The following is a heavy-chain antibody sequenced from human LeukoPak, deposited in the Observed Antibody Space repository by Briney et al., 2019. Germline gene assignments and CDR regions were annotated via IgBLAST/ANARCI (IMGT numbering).Heavy chain of an antibody. Sequence: SETLSLTCTVSGGSISSYYWGWIRQPPGKGLEWIGYIYYSGSTNYNPSLKSRVTISVDTSKNQFSLKLSSVTAADTAVYYCARGGVVGYSYGFDYWGQGTLVTVSS. CDR2: IYYSGST. CDR3: ARGGVVGYSYGFDY. V-gene: IGHV4-59*01. CDR1: GGSISSYY. J-gene: IGHJ4*02. D-gene: IGHD5-18*01.